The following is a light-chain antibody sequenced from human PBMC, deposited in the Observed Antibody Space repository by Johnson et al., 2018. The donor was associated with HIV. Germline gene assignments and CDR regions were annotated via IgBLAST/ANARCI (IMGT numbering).Light chain of an antibody. CDR3: GTWDSSLNAYV. J-gene: IGLJ1*01. V-gene: IGLV1-51*02. CDR2: ENN. CDR1: SSNIGNNY. Sequence: QSVLTQPPSVSAAPGQKVTISCSGGSSNIGNNYVSWYQQLPRAAPKLLIYENNKRPSGIPDRFSDSKSGTSATLGITGLQTGDEADYYCGTWDSSLNAYVFGAATKVAVL.